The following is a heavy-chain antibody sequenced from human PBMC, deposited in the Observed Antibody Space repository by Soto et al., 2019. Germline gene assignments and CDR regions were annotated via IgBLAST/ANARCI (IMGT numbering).Heavy chain of an antibody. Sequence: EVQLVESVGGLVQPGGSLRLSCAASGFTFSSYSMSWVRQAPGKGLEWVSYINSRSSTIYYADSVKGRFSISRDNARNSLYLQMTSLRAEDTAVYYCARVAVVDATLNAFDIWGQGTMVTFSS. CDR3: ARVAVVDATLNAFDI. D-gene: IGHD2-15*01. J-gene: IGHJ3*02. CDR1: GFTFSSYS. CDR2: INSRSSTI. V-gene: IGHV3-48*01.